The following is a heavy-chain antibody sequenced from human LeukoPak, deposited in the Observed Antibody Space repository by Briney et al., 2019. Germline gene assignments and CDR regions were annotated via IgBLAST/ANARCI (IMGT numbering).Heavy chain of an antibody. D-gene: IGHD2-15*01. J-gene: IGHJ4*02. Sequence: PGGSLRLSCAASGFTFSSYAMSWVRQAPGKGLEWVSAISGSGGSTYYADSVKGRFTISRDNSKNTLYLQMNSLRAEDTAVYYCAKATGLYCSGGSCYPDYWGQGTLVTVSS. CDR2: ISGSGGST. V-gene: IGHV3-23*01. CDR1: GFTFSSYA. CDR3: AKATGLYCSGGSCYPDY.